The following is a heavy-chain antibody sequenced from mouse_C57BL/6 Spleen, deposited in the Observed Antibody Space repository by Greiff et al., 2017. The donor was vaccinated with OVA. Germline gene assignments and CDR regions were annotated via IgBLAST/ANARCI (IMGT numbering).Heavy chain of an antibody. CDR2: IDPSDSYT. V-gene: IGHV1-69*01. Sequence: VQLQQPGAELVMPGASVKLSCKASGYTFTSYWMHWVKQRPGQGLEWIGEIDPSDSYTNYNQKFKGKSTLTVDKSSSTAYMQLSSLTSEDSAVYYCAFTTVVGDWFAYWGQGTLVTVSA. J-gene: IGHJ3*01. D-gene: IGHD1-1*01. CDR1: GYTFTSYW. CDR3: AFTTVVGDWFAY.